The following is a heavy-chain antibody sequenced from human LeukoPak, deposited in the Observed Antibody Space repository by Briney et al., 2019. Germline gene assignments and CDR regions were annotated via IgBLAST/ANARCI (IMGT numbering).Heavy chain of an antibody. CDR3: ARDGLGYCSGGSCYGPDYFDY. Sequence: SETLSLTCTVSGGSISSYYWSWIRQPPGKGLEWIGYIYYSGSTNYNPSLKGRVTISVDTSKNQFSLKLSSVTAADTAVYYCARDGLGYCSGGSCYGPDYFDYWGQGTLVTVSS. J-gene: IGHJ4*02. CDR2: IYYSGST. D-gene: IGHD2-15*01. CDR1: GGSISSYY. V-gene: IGHV4-59*01.